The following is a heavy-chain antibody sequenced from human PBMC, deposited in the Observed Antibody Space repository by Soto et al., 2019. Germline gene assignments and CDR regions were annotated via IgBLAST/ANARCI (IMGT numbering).Heavy chain of an antibody. CDR2: IYYSGST. Sequence: QVQLQESGPGLVKPSQTLSLTCTVSGGSISSGDYYWSWIRQPPGKGLEWIGYIYYSGSTYYNPSLKSRVTISVDPSKTQFSRKLSSVTAADTAVYYCARVQGGGGAMVHNYWGQGTLVTVSS. J-gene: IGHJ4*02. V-gene: IGHV4-30-4*01. CDR1: GGSISSGDYY. CDR3: ARVQGGGGAMVHNY. D-gene: IGHD5-18*01.